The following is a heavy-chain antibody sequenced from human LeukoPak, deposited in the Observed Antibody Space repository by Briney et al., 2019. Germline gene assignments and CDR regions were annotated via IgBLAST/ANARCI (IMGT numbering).Heavy chain of an antibody. V-gene: IGHV3-23*01. CDR2: ISGGGRST. J-gene: IGHJ4*02. CDR3: ARERYFDY. CDR1: GFTFSTCA. Sequence: PGGSLRLSRAASGFTFSTCAMSWVRQAPGKGLEWVSTISGGGRSTDYADSVKGRFTISRDNSKNTLYLQMNSLRAEDTAVYYCARERYFDYWGQGTLVTVSS.